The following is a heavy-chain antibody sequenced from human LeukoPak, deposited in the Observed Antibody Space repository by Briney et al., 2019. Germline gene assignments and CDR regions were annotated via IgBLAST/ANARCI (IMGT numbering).Heavy chain of an antibody. Sequence: GASVKVSCKASGYTFTGYYMHWVRQAPGQGLEWMGWINPNNGGAKYAQKFQGRVTMTRDTSISTAYMELSSLRSDDTAVYYCAKDVSGWYSDAFHFWGQGTMVTVSS. CDR1: GYTFTGYY. J-gene: IGHJ3*01. CDR3: AKDVSGWYSDAFHF. V-gene: IGHV1-2*02. D-gene: IGHD6-19*01. CDR2: INPNNGGA.